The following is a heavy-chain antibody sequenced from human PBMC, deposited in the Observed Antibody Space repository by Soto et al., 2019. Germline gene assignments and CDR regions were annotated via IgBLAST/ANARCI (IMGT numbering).Heavy chain of an antibody. D-gene: IGHD6-19*01. V-gene: IGHV5-51*01. J-gene: IGHJ6*02. Sequence: GESLKISCKGSGFSFTNYWIGWVRQMPGKGLVWMGIIFPGNSDPRYGPSFQGQVTISVDKSVNTAYLQWTSLEASDTAMYYCARHIIIAVAGHYYYYGMDVWGQGTTVTVSS. CDR1: GFSFTNYW. CDR2: IFPGNSDP. CDR3: ARHIIIAVAGHYYYYGMDV.